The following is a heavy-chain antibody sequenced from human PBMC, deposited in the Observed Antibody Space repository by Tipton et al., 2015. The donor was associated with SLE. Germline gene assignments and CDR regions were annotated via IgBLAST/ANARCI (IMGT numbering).Heavy chain of an antibody. CDR2: ISYDGSNK. CDR3: ARVLGSYYGMDV. CDR1: GFTFSSYA. Sequence: CAASGFTFSSYAMHWVRQAPGKGLEWVAVISYDGSNKYYADSVKGRFTISRDNSKNTLYLQMNSLRAEDTAVYYCARVLGSYYGMDVWGQGTTVTVSS. J-gene: IGHJ6*02. V-gene: IGHV3-30*04.